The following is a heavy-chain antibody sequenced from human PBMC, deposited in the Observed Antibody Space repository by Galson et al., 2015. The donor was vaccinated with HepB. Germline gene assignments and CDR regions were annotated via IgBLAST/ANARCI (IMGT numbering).Heavy chain of an antibody. CDR2: ISSSSSYI. D-gene: IGHD3-9*01. V-gene: IGHV3-21*01. CDR3: ARGRSYFDWLLASDY. Sequence: SLRLSCAASGFTFSSYSMNWVRQAPGKGLEWVSSISSSSSYIYYADSVKGRFTISRDNAKNSLYLQMNSLRAEDTAVYYCARGRSYFDWLLASDYWGQGTLVTVSS. CDR1: GFTFSSYS. J-gene: IGHJ4*02.